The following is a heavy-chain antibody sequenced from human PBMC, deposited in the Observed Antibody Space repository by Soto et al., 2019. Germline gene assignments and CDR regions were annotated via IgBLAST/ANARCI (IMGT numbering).Heavy chain of an antibody. D-gene: IGHD3-3*01. Sequence: GASVKVSCKASGYTFTSYGISWVRQAPGQGLEWMGWISAYNGNTNYAQKLQGRVTMTTDTSTSTAYMELRSLRSDDTAVYYCAIHFDFLSGYYTGDYYYYGMDVWGQGTTVTGSS. V-gene: IGHV1-18*01. CDR3: AIHFDFLSGYYTGDYYYYGMDV. CDR1: GYTFTSYG. CDR2: ISAYNGNT. J-gene: IGHJ6*02.